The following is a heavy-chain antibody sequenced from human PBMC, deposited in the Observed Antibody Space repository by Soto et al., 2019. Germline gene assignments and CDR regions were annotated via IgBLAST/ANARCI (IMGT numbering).Heavy chain of an antibody. CDR1: GSTFRDYY. CDR2: IDSSTKYT. Sequence: QVQLVESGGGLVRPGGSLRPPCEASGSTFRDYYMPGFRQAPGKGLEWLSYIDSSTKYTNYADSVKGRFTISRDNAKNSLYLQMNSLRADDTAVYYCAREYYYTMDVWGQGTMVTVSS. V-gene: IGHV3-11*05. J-gene: IGHJ6*02. CDR3: AREYYYTMDV.